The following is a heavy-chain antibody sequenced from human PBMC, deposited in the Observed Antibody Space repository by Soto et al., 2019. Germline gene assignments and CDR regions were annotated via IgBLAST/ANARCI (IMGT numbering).Heavy chain of an antibody. CDR2: IYSGGIK. D-gene: IGHD1-26*01. CDR1: GVSLSGHF. V-gene: IGHV4-4*07. Sequence: QVRLQESGPGLVKPSETLSLICNVSGVSLSGHFWSWIRQPAGKTLEWIGRIYSGGIKSYSPSLRSRVTMSLDASKNHFSLRLSSVTAADTAVYFCARGDSGSSDHFDYWGQGILVTVSS. J-gene: IGHJ4*02. CDR3: ARGDSGSSDHFDY.